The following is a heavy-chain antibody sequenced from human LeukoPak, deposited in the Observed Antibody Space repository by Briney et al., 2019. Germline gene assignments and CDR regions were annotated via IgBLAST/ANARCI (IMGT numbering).Heavy chain of an antibody. J-gene: IGHJ4*02. CDR2: IYYSGST. V-gene: IGHV4-39*07. CDR3: ARVRRWFGDIFYFDY. CDR1: GGSISSSSYY. D-gene: IGHD3-10*01. Sequence: SETLSLTCTVSGGSISSSSYYWGWIRQPPGKGLEWIGSIYYSGSTYYNPSLKSRVTTSVDTSKNQFSLKLSSVTAADTAVYYCARVRRWFGDIFYFDYWGQGTLVTVSS.